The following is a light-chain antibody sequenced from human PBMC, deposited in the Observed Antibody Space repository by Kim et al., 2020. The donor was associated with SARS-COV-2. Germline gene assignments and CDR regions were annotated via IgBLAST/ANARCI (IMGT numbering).Light chain of an antibody. CDR3: QVWDSSSDHRVV. V-gene: IGLV3-21*04. Sequence: PEKKASITCGGKSIGSKSVPWYQEKPGQAPLLVISYDSDRPSGIPERFSGSNSGNTATLTISRVEAGDEADYYCQVWDSSSDHRVVFGGGTQLTVL. J-gene: IGLJ2*01. CDR1: SIGSKS. CDR2: YDS.